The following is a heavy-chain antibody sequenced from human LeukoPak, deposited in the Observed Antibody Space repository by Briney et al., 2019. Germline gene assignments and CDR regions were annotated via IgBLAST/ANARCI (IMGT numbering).Heavy chain of an antibody. J-gene: IGHJ4*02. CDR2: FDPEDGET. CDR1: GYTLTELS. Sequence: GASVKVSCKVSGYTLTELSMHWVRQAPGKGLEWMGGFDPEDGETIYAQKFQGRVTMTEDTSTDTAYMELSSLRSEDTAVYYCATGRIAVADHHFDYWGQGTLVTVSS. V-gene: IGHV1-24*01. D-gene: IGHD6-19*01. CDR3: ATGRIAVADHHFDY.